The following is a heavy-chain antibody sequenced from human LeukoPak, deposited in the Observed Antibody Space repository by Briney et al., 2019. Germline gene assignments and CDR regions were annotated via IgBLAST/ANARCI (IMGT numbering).Heavy chain of an antibody. CDR3: ARSGGDYYFDY. D-gene: IGHD3-16*01. V-gene: IGHV3-64D*06. Sequence: GGSLRLSCSASGFPFSSYAMHWVRQAPGKGLEYVSAISSNGGSTYYADSVKGRFAISRDNSKNTLCLQMSSLRAEDTAVYYCARSGGDYYFDYWGQGTLVTVSS. CDR2: ISSNGGST. J-gene: IGHJ4*02. CDR1: GFPFSSYA.